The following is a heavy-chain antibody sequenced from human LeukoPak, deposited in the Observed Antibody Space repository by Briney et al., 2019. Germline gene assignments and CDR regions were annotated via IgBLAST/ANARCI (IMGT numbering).Heavy chain of an antibody. CDR1: GYTFTSYG. CDR2: ISAYNGNT. CDR3: ARLIVVVVAATGWGWRFDH. J-gene: IGHJ5*02. D-gene: IGHD2-15*01. Sequence: ASVKVSCKASGYTFTSYGISWVRQAPGQGLEWMGWISAYNGNTNYAQKLQGRVTMTTDTSTSTAYMELRSLRSDDTAVYYCARLIVVVVAATGWGWRFDHWGQGALVTVSS. V-gene: IGHV1-18*01.